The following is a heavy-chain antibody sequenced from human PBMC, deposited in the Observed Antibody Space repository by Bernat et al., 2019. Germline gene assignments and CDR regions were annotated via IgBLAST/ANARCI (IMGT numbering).Heavy chain of an antibody. Sequence: EVQLVESGGGLVQPGGSLRLSCAASGFTFSSYWMHRVRQAPGKGLVWVSRINSDGSSTSYADSVKGRFTISRDNAKNTLYLQMNSLRAEDTAVYYCARELVATRLLKDYCYGMDVWGQGTTVTVSS. CDR3: ARELVATRLLKDYCYGMDV. CDR1: GFTFSSYW. V-gene: IGHV3-74*01. CDR2: INSDGSST. D-gene: IGHD5-12*01. J-gene: IGHJ6*02.